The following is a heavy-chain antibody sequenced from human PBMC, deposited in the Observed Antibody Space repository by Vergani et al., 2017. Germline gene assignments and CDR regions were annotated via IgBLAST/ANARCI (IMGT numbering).Heavy chain of an antibody. V-gene: IGHV3-7*01. CDR1: GFTFSSYW. CDR3: ARWDRGFSRNYGDQDAFDI. CDR2: IKQDGSEK. D-gene: IGHD3-10*01. Sequence: EVQLVESGGGLVQPGGSLRLSCAASGFTFSSYWMSWVRQAPGKGLEWVANIKQDGSEKYYVDSVKGRFTISRDNAKNSLYLQMNSLRAEDTAVYYCARWDRGFSRNYGDQDAFDIWGQGTMVTVSS. J-gene: IGHJ3*02.